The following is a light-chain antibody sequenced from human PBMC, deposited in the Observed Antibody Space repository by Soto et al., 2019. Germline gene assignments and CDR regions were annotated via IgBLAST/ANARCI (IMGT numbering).Light chain of an antibody. J-gene: IGLJ2*01. CDR2: DVS. CDR1: SSDIGNYNL. Sequence: QSVLTQPASVSGSPGQSIAISCTGTSSDIGNYNLVSWYQQHPGKAPKVMIYDVSKRPSGVSDRFSGSKSGNTASLTISGLQAEDEADYYCSSYAGSSTPVVFGGGTKVTVL. CDR3: SSYAGSSTPVV. V-gene: IGLV2-23*02.